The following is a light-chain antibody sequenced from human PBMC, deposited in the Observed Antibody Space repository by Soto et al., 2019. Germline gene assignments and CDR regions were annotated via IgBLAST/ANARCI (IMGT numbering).Light chain of an antibody. Sequence: MLTQSPATLSLSPGDRAILSCRASQGVSISLGWYQQKPGQAPRLLIYDASNQATGIPDRFSGSGSGTDFTLTISSLEPEDFAVYYCLQRASGRSFGQGTKLEIK. CDR3: LQRASGRS. CDR2: DAS. V-gene: IGKV3D-11*01. CDR1: QGVSIS. J-gene: IGKJ2*01.